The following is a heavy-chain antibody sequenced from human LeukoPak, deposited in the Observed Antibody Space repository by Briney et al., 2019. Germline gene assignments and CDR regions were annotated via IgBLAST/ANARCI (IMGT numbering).Heavy chain of an antibody. D-gene: IGHD2-21*01. Sequence: PGGSLRLSCAASGFTFSSYAMSWVRQAPGKGLEWVSAIESNGVNTYYLASVKGRFTISRDNSKNPLYLQMNSLRAEDTALYYCAKDRRFPDDVFDIWGHGTMVTVSS. CDR2: IESNGVNT. CDR3: AKDRRFPDDVFDI. J-gene: IGHJ3*02. V-gene: IGHV3-23*01. CDR1: GFTFSSYA.